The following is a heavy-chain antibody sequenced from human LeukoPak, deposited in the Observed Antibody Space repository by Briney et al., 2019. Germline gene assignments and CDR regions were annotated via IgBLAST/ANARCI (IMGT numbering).Heavy chain of an antibody. Sequence: SQTLSLTCAISGDSVSSNSVTWNWIRQSPSRGFEWLGRTYYRSTWYNDCAVSVRGRITVNPDTSKNQFSLHLNSVTPEDTAVYYCARRLTQYDCFDPWGQGILVTVSS. CDR1: GDSVSSNSVT. CDR2: TYYRSTWYN. CDR3: ARRLTQYDCFDP. D-gene: IGHD2-2*01. J-gene: IGHJ5*02. V-gene: IGHV6-1*01.